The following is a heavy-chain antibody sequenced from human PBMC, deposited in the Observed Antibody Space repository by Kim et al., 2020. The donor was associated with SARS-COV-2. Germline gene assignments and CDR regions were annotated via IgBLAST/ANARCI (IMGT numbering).Heavy chain of an antibody. CDR1: GGSFSGYY. CDR2: INHSGST. Sequence: SETLSLTCAVYGGSFSGYYWSWIRQPPGKGLEWIGEINHSGSTNYNPSLKSRVTISVDTSKNQFSLKLSSVTAADTAVYYCARGRLDMRGYCSGGSCYSQFDYWGQGTLVTVSS. J-gene: IGHJ4*02. V-gene: IGHV4-34*01. CDR3: ARGRLDMRGYCSGGSCYSQFDY. D-gene: IGHD2-15*01.